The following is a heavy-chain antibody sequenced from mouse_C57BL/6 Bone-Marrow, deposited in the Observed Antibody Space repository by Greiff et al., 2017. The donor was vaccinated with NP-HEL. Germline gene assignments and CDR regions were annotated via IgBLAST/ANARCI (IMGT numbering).Heavy chain of an antibody. CDR2: ISDGGSYT. V-gene: IGHV5-4*01. CDR3: ARECDYDYAAWFAY. Sequence: EVKVVESGGGLVKPGGSLKLSCAASGFTFSSYAMSWVRQTPEKRLEWVATISDGGSYTYYPDNVKGRFTISRDNAKNNLYLQMSHLKSEDTAMYYCARECDYDYAAWFAYWGQGTLVTVSA. CDR1: GFTFSSYA. J-gene: IGHJ3*01. D-gene: IGHD2-4*01.